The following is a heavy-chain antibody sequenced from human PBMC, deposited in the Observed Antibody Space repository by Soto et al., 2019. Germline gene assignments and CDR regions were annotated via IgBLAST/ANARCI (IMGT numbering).Heavy chain of an antibody. D-gene: IGHD3-22*01. CDR3: ATPYYFTH. V-gene: IGHV3-21*06. CDR1: GFMFSAYT. J-gene: IGHJ4*02. CDR2: ISDASSYI. Sequence: PGGSLRLSCAASGFMFSAYTMNWVRQTPGKGLGCLSSISDASSYIDYADALRGRFTVSRDNARNSLYVQIDSLGVEDTAIYYCATPYYFTHWGPGTLVTVSS.